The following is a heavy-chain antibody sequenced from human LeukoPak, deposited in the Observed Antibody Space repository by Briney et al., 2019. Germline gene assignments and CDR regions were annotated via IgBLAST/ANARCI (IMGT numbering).Heavy chain of an antibody. V-gene: IGHV4-4*07. D-gene: IGHD6-19*01. J-gene: IGHJ4*02. CDR1: GGSISSYY. Sequence: PSETLSLTCTDSGGSISSYYWSWIRQPAGKGLEWIGRIYTSGSTNYNPSLKSRVTMSVDTSKNQFSLKLSSVTAADTAVYYCTRRYRSGWSPTYDYWGQGILVTVSS. CDR2: IYTSGST. CDR3: TRRYRSGWSPTYDY.